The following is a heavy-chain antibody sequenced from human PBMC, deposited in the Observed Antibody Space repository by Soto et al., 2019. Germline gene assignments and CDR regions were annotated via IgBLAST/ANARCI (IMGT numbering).Heavy chain of an antibody. CDR3: AGGGYSYGPPPAYYYYYGMDV. V-gene: IGHV1-69*13. CDR1: GGTFSSYA. Sequence: ASVKVSCKASGGTFSSYAINWVRQAPGQGLEWMGGIIPIFGTADYAQKFQGRVTITADESTSTAYMELSSLRSDDTAVYYCAGGGYSYGPPPAYYYYYGMDVWGQGTTVTVSS. CDR2: IIPIFGTA. D-gene: IGHD5-18*01. J-gene: IGHJ6*02.